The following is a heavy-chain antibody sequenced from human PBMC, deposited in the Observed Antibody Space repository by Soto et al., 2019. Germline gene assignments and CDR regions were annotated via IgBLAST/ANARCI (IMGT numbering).Heavy chain of an antibody. D-gene: IGHD3-10*01. CDR2: IIPIFGTA. CDR3: ASPSITMVRGVITVPYYYDGMDV. V-gene: IGHV1-69*01. CDR1: GGTFSSYA. J-gene: IGHJ6*02. Sequence: QVQRVQSGAEVKKPGSSVKVSCKASGGTFSSYAISWVRPAPGQGLEWMGGIIPIFGTANYAQKFQGRVTITAYESTRTEYMELSSLKAEDMAVYYCASPSITMVRGVITVPYYYDGMDVWGQGTTVTGSS.